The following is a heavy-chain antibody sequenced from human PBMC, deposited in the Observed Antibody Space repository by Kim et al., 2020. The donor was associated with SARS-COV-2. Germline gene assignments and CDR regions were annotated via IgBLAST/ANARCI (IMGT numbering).Heavy chain of an antibody. V-gene: IGHV4-39*01. D-gene: IGHD3-10*01. Sequence: YNPTLKIRVTISVDTSKNQFSLKLSSVTAADTAVYYCARRVVRGVYFGYWGQGILVTVSS. J-gene: IGHJ4*02. CDR3: ARRVVRGVYFGY.